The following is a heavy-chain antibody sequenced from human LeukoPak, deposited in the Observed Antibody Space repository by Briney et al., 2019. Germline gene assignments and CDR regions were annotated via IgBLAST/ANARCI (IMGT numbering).Heavy chain of an antibody. CDR3: AREGTYYDILTGLGDYYGMDV. D-gene: IGHD3-9*01. CDR2: ISSSGSTI. V-gene: IGHV3-48*03. Sequence: PGGSLRLSCAASGFTFSSYEMNWVRQAPGKGLEWVSYISSSGSTIYYADSVKGRFTISRDNAKNSLYLQMNSLRAEDTAVYYCAREGTYYDILTGLGDYYGMDVWGQGTTVTVSS. J-gene: IGHJ6*02. CDR1: GFTFSSYE.